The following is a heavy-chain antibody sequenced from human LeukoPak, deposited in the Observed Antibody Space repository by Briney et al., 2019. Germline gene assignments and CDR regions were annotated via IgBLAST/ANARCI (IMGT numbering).Heavy chain of an antibody. CDR3: VREGWSGTRYGFDV. V-gene: IGHV3-53*01. CDR2: IYADSRT. D-gene: IGHD3-3*01. CDR1: GFTVSSNY. Sequence: GGSLRLSCAVSGFTVSSNYMSWVHQPPGKGLEWVSVIYADSRTHYADSVKGRFTIFRDKSNNTLSLQMNSLRAEDTAVYYCVREGWSGTRYGFDVWGQGTMVTVSS. J-gene: IGHJ3*01.